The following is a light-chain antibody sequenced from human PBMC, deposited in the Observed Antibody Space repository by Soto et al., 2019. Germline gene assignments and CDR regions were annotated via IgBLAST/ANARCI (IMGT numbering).Light chain of an antibody. Sequence: QSVLTQPPSASGTPGQRVTISCSGSSSNIGSNYVYWYQQLPGTAPNLLIYRNNQRPSGVPDRFSGSKSGTSASLAISGLRSEDEGDYYCAAWDDSLSGRVFGGGTKLTVL. CDR3: AAWDDSLSGRV. V-gene: IGLV1-47*01. CDR2: RNN. CDR1: SSNIGSNY. J-gene: IGLJ3*02.